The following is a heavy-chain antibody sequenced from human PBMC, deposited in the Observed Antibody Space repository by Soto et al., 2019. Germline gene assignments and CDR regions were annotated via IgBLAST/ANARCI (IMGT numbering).Heavy chain of an antibody. V-gene: IGHV4-4*02. CDR1: GASITSTNW. CDR3: ARAILANPWFDP. J-gene: IGHJ5*02. Sequence: QVRLQESGPGLVRPSETLSLTCAVSGASITSTNWWSWVRQPPGKGLEWIGGIFRGGSTNYNRSLKSRVTISVDKSKNQFSLRLTSVTAADTAVYYCARAILANPWFDPWGQGTLVSVYS. CDR2: IFRGGST. D-gene: IGHD2-2*02.